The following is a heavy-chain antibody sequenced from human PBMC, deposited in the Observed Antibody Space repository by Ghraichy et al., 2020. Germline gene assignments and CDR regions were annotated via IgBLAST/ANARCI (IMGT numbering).Heavy chain of an antibody. CDR2: IYYSGST. Sequence: SETLSLTCTVSGGSVSSGSYYWSWIRQPPGKGLEWIGYIYYSGSTNYNPSLKSRVTISVDTSKNQFSLKLSSVTAADTAVYYCARTYYYDSSGYLDAFDIWGQGTMVTVSS. D-gene: IGHD3-22*01. J-gene: IGHJ3*02. CDR1: GGSVSSGSYY. CDR3: ARTYYYDSSGYLDAFDI. V-gene: IGHV4-61*01.